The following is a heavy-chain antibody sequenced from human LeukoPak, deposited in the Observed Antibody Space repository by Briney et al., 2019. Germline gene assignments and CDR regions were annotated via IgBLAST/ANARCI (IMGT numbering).Heavy chain of an antibody. D-gene: IGHD6-13*01. V-gene: IGHV1-2*06. CDR2: INPNSGGT. CDR3: ARGGSSWYAAHY. Sequence: ASVKVSCKASGYTFTGYYMHWVRQAPGQGPEWMGRINPNSGGTNYAQKFQGRVTMTRDTSISTAYMELSRLRSDDTAVYYCARGGSSWYAAHYWGQGTLVTVSS. CDR1: GYTFTGYY. J-gene: IGHJ4*02.